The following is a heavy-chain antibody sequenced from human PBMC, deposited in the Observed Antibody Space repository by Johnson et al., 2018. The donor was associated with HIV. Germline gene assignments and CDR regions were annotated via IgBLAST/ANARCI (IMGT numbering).Heavy chain of an antibody. D-gene: IGHD5-18*01. CDR3: AREFGNSDAFDI. V-gene: IGHV3-7*03. CDR1: GFPFSSFW. Sequence: EVQLVESGGGLVQPGGSLRLSCVVSGFPFSSFWMHWVRQTPGKGLEWVANINQDGSEKYYVDSARGRFTISRDNAKNSLYLQMNSLRAEDTALYYCAREFGNSDAFDIWGQGTMVTVSS. J-gene: IGHJ3*02. CDR2: INQDGSEK.